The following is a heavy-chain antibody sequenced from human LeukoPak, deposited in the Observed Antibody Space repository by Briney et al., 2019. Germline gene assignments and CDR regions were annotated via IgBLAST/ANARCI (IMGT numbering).Heavy chain of an antibody. D-gene: IGHD2-2*01. J-gene: IGHJ6*03. Sequence: PSETLSVTCTVSGGSISSYYWSWIRQPAGKGLEWIGRIYSSGSTNYNPSLKSRVTMSVDTSKNQFSLKLTSVTAADTAVYYCARRRTSSMFYYYIDVWGKGTTVTVSS. V-gene: IGHV4-4*07. CDR1: GGSISSYY. CDR3: ARRRTSSMFYYYIDV. CDR2: IYSSGST.